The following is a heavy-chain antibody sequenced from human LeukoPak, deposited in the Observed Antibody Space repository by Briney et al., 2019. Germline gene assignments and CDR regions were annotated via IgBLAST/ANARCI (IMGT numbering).Heavy chain of an antibody. CDR1: GFTFTTYA. V-gene: IGHV3-23*01. D-gene: IGHD1-26*01. J-gene: IGHJ6*02. Sequence: PGGSLRLSCAASGFTFTTYAMSWVRQAPGKGLEWVSLISGSGGGTYYADSVKGRVTISRDNSKNTLYLQMNSLRAEDTAVYYCARASHQWELRLYGMDVWGQGTTVTVSS. CDR2: ISGSGGGT. CDR3: ARASHQWELRLYGMDV.